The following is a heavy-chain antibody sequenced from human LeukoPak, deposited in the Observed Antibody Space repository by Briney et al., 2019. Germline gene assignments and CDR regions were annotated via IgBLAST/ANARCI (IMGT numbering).Heavy chain of an antibody. V-gene: IGHV3-48*03. CDR2: ISSSGSTI. D-gene: IGHD3-10*01. CDR3: ARDITPYYYMDV. Sequence: PGGSLRLSCAASGFTFSSYEMNWVRQAPGKGLEWVSYISSSGSTIYYAGSVKGRFTISRDNAKNSLYLQMNSLRAEDTAVYYCARDITPYYYMDVWGKGTTVTVSS. CDR1: GFTFSSYE. J-gene: IGHJ6*03.